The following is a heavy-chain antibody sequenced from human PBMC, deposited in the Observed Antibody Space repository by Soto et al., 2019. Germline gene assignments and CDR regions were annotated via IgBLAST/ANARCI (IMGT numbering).Heavy chain of an antibody. Sequence: GASVKVSCKASGYTFTSYAMHWVRQAPGQRLEWMGWINAGNGNTKYSQKFQGRVTITRDTSASTAYMELSSLRSEDTSVYYCGRDSKWDDTSVGMDVSGQGTKVTVSS. V-gene: IGHV1-3*01. CDR1: GYTFTSYA. D-gene: IGHD3-22*01. CDR3: GRDSKWDDTSVGMDV. J-gene: IGHJ6*02. CDR2: INAGNGNT.